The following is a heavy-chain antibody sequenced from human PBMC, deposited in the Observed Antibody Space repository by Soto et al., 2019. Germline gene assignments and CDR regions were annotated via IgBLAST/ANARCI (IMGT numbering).Heavy chain of an antibody. V-gene: IGHV3-21*01. J-gene: IGHJ5*02. Sequence: EVQLVESGGGLVKPGGSLRLSCAASGFTFSSYSMNWVRQAPGKGLEWVSSISSRSSYIYYADSVKGRFTISRDNAKNSLYLQMNSLRAEDTAVYYCAHLSVRGYNDWFDPWGQGTLVTVSS. CDR1: GFTFSSYS. CDR2: ISSRSSYI. CDR3: AHLSVRGYNDWFDP. D-gene: IGHD3-10*02.